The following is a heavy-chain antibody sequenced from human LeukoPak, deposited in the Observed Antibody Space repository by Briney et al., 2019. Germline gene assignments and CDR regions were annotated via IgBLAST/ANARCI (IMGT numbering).Heavy chain of an antibody. CDR2: ISYDGSNK. J-gene: IGHJ4*02. D-gene: IGHD3-22*01. V-gene: IGHV3-30*04. CDR3: ARFYFDSSGYYLTFDY. Sequence: GWSLRLSCAASGFTFSSYAMHWVRQAPGKGLEGVAVISYDGSNKCYADSVKGRFTISRDNSKNTLYLQMNSLRGEDTAVYYCARFYFDSSGYYLTFDYWGQGTLVTVPS. CDR1: GFTFSSYA.